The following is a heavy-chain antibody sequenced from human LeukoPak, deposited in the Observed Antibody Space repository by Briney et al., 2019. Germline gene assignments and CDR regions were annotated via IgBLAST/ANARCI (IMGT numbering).Heavy chain of an antibody. J-gene: IGHJ6*02. CDR1: GGSISSYY. CDR2: IYYTGIT. V-gene: IGHV4-59*08. D-gene: IGHD3-10*01. CDR3: TRHAPGPVIGHGMGV. Sequence: SETLSLTCTVSGGSISSYYWSWIRQPPGKGLEWIGYIYYTGITKYSPSLKSRVTISVDPSKNQFSLKLTSVPAADTAVYYCTRHAPGPVIGHGMGVWGQGTTVTVSS.